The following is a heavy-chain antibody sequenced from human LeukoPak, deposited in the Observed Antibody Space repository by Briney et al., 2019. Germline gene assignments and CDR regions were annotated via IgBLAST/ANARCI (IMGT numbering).Heavy chain of an antibody. D-gene: IGHD3-16*02. CDR3: ARDENGYVWGSFRA. CDR2: IYYSGST. J-gene: IGHJ5*02. Sequence: PSETLSLTCTVSGGSISSSSYYWGWIRQPPGKGLEWIGSIYYSGSTYYNPSLKSRVTISVDTSKNQFSLKLSSVTAADTAVYYCARDENGYVWGSFRAWGQGTLVTVSS. V-gene: IGHV4-39*07. CDR1: GGSISSSSYY.